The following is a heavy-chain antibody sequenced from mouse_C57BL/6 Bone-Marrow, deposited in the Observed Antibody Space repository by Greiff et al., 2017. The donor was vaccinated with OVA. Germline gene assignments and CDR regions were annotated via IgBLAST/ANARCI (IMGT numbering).Heavy chain of an antibody. J-gene: IGHJ3*01. CDR3: AKNRWLPTLFAY. CDR1: GFSLTSYG. Sequence: VKLVESGPGLVQPSQSLSITCTVSGFSLTSYGVHWVRQSPGKGLEWLGVIWRGGSTDYNAAFMSRLSITKDNSKSQVFFKMNSLQADDTAIYYCAKNRWLPTLFAYWGQGTLVTVSA. CDR2: IWRGGST. V-gene: IGHV2-5*01. D-gene: IGHD2-3*01.